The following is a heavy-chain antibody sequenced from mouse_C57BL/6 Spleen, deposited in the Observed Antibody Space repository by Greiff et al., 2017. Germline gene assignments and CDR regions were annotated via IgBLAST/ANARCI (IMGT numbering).Heavy chain of an antibody. CDR1: GFTFSDYG. CDR3: ARGGRYGNFLPYYAMDY. J-gene: IGHJ4*01. D-gene: IGHD2-10*02. Sequence: EVKLVESGGGLVKPGGSLKLSCAASGFTFSDYGMHWVRQAPEKGLEWVAYISSGSSTIYYADTVKGRFTISRDNAKNTLCLQMTSLRSEDTAMYYCARGGRYGNFLPYYAMDYWGQGTSVTVSS. V-gene: IGHV5-17*01. CDR2: ISSGSSTI.